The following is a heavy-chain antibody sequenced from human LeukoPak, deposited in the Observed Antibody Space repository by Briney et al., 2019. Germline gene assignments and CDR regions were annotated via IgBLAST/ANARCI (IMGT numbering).Heavy chain of an antibody. CDR2: ISGSGGST. CDR3: AKDQLGEFDY. D-gene: IGHD7-27*01. V-gene: IGHV3-23*01. Sequence: GGSLRLSCAASGFTFSSYAMSWVRQAPGKGLGWVSTISGSGGSTYYADSVKGRFTISRDNSKNTLYLQMNSLRAEDTAVYYCAKDQLGEFDYWGQGTLVTVSS. J-gene: IGHJ4*02. CDR1: GFTFSSYA.